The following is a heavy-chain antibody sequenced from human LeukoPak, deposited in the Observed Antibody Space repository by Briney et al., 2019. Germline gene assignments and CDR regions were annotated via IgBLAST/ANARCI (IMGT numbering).Heavy chain of an antibody. CDR2: IYYSGST. CDR3: ARDKRITIFGVVIPLYMDV. V-gene: IGHV4-39*07. J-gene: IGHJ6*03. D-gene: IGHD3-3*01. Sequence: PSETLSLTCTVSGGSISSSSYYWGWIRQPPGKGLEWIGSIYYSGSTYYDPSLKSRVTISVDTSKNQFSLKLSSVTAADTAVYYCARDKRITIFGVVIPLYMDVWGKGTTVTVSS. CDR1: GGSISSSSYY.